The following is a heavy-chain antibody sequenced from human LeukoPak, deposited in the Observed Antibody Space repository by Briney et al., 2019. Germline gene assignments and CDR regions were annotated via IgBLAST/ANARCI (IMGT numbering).Heavy chain of an antibody. Sequence: GASVKSPARPLDTSSLNMVCTGCARAPGQRPEWMGWINAGNGDTKYSQKFQGRVSITRDTSASTAYMELSSLRSEDTAVYYCVREGTNAGSYYFGGWFGPWGQGTLVTVSS. CDR2: INAGNGDT. J-gene: IGHJ5*02. D-gene: IGHD3-10*01. CDR3: VREGTNAGSYYFGGWFGP. V-gene: IGHV1-3*01. CDR1: DTSSLNMV.